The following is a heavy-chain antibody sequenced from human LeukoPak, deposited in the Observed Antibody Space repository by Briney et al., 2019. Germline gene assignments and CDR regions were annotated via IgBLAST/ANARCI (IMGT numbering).Heavy chain of an antibody. J-gene: IGHJ4*02. V-gene: IGHV3-7*01. Sequence: PGGSLRLSCAASGFTFSNNWMSWVRQAPGKGLECVANIKKDGSEKYYINSVKGRFTISRDNAKNSLYLQMNSLRAEDTAVYYCARVQRAITMIVVVDTSDYWGQGTLVTVSS. CDR1: GFTFSNNW. CDR3: ARVQRAITMIVVVDTSDY. D-gene: IGHD3-22*01. CDR2: IKKDGSEK.